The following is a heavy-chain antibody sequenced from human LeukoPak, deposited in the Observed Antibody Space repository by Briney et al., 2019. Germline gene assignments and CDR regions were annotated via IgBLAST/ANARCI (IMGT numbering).Heavy chain of an antibody. CDR1: GGSISSGSYY. V-gene: IGHV4-61*02. CDR2: IYTSGST. D-gene: IGHD3-22*01. CDR3: ARSTDSSGYYQRYFDY. J-gene: IGHJ4*02. Sequence: PSETLSLTCTVSGGSISSGSYYWSWIRQPAGKGLEWIGRIYTSGSTNYNPSLKSRVTISVDTSKNQFSLKLSSVTAADTAGYYCARSTDSSGYYQRYFDYWGQGTLVTVSS.